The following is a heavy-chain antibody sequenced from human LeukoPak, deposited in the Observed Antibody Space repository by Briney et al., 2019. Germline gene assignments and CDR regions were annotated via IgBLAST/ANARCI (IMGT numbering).Heavy chain of an antibody. D-gene: IGHD3-9*01. CDR3: ARGLSYDILTGSVSGNWFDP. CDR2: IRHSGST. V-gene: IGHV4-34*01. CDR1: GGSFSGYS. J-gene: IGHJ5*02. Sequence: KPSETLSLTCAVYGGSFSGYSWSWIRQPPGKGLEWIGEIRHSGSTNYNPSLKSRVTISVDTSKNQFSLKLSSVTAADTAVYYCARGLSYDILTGSVSGNWFDPWGQGTLVTVSS.